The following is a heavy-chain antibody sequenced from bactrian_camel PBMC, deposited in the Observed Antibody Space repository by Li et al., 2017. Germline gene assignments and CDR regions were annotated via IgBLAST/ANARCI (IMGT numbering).Heavy chain of an antibody. CDR3: AADVSPGLGCLTAPLVPRSTRPSRFFNH. CDR1: GYRHC. CDR2: IHYRSGT. Sequence: VQLVESGGGSVQAGASLRLTCAVSGYRHCVGWFRQAPGKEREEVARIHYRSGTSYAESVKGRFTISKDNAQNTLYLQMDSLKPEDTAMYYCAADVSPGLGCLTAPLVPRSTRPSRFFNHWGQGTQVTVS. J-gene: IGHJ4*01. V-gene: IGHV3S53*01. D-gene: IGHD3*01.